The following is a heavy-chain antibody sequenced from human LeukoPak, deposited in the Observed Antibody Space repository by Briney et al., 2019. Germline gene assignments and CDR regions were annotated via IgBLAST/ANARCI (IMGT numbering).Heavy chain of an antibody. D-gene: IGHD3-10*01. CDR2: INPNSGGT. CDR3: ARDRSPYYYGSGSYYVGDAVDI. Sequence: ASVKVSCKASGYTFTGYHMHWVRQAPGQGLEWVGWINPNSGGTNYAQKFQGRVTMIRDTSISAAYMELSRLRSDDTAVYYCARDRSPYYYGSGSYYVGDAVDIWGQGTMVTVSS. J-gene: IGHJ3*02. V-gene: IGHV1-2*02. CDR1: GYTFTGYH.